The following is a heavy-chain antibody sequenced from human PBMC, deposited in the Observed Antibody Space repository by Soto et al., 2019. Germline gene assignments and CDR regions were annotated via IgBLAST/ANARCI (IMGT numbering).Heavy chain of an antibody. CDR1: GYSXTSYD. CDR2: LNTNSGRT. J-gene: IGHJ5*02. V-gene: IGHV1-8*01. CDR3: ARVPASLDP. Sequence: ASVKVSCKASGYSXTSYDINWVRQAAGQGLEWMGWLNTNSGRTGYAQKFQGRVTMTMDTSSSTAYMELNSLRSDDTAVYYCARVPASLDPWGQGTLVTVSS.